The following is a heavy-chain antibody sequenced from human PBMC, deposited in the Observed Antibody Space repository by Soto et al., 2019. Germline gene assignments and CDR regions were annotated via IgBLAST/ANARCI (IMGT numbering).Heavy chain of an antibody. CDR1: GYTFTSYD. J-gene: IGHJ4*02. D-gene: IGHD3-10*01. Sequence: ASVKVSCKASGYTFTSYDINWVRQATGQGLEWMGWMNPNSGNTGYAQKFQGRVTMTRNTSISTAYMELSSLRSEDTAVYYCARGGVFFFAAPTNPFDYWGQGTLVTVAS. CDR2: MNPNSGNT. V-gene: IGHV1-8*01. CDR3: ARGGVFFFAAPTNPFDY.